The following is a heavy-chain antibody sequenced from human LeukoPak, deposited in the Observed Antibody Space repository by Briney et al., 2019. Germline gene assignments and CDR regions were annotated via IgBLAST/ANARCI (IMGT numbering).Heavy chain of an antibody. Sequence: SETLSLTCTVSGGSISTYCWTWIRQPPGKGVEYIGYTDYSGSTNYNPSLKSRVTISVDTSKNQFSLKLSSVTAADTAVYYCARLSSDSFDIWGQGTMVTVSS. CDR1: GGSISTYC. V-gene: IGHV4-59*08. CDR2: TDYSGST. D-gene: IGHD2/OR15-2a*01. J-gene: IGHJ3*02. CDR3: ARLSSDSFDI.